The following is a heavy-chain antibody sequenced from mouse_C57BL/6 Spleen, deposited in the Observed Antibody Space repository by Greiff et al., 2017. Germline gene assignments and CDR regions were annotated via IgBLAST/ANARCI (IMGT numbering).Heavy chain of an antibody. CDR1: GYTFTSYW. V-gene: IGHV1-69*01. Sequence: QVQLKQPGAELVMPGASVKLSCKASGYTFTSYWMHWVKQRPGQGLEWIGEIDPSDSYTNYNQKFKGKSTLTVDKSSSTAYMQLSSLTSEDSAVYYCARGGNYVGENYFDYWGQGTTLTVSS. CDR2: IDPSDSYT. J-gene: IGHJ2*01. D-gene: IGHD2-1*01. CDR3: ARGGNYVGENYFDY.